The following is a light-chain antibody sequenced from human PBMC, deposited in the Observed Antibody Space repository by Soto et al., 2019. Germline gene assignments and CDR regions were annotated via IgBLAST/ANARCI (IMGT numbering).Light chain of an antibody. CDR1: QSVSNNY. Sequence: EIVLTQSPGTLSLSPGERATRSFRASQSVSNNYLAWYQQKPGQAPRLLIYGASNRATGIPDRFSGSGSGTDFTLTISRLEPEDFATYYCQQYTSYSWTFGQGTKVDIK. CDR2: GAS. V-gene: IGKV3-20*01. J-gene: IGKJ1*01. CDR3: QQYTSYSWT.